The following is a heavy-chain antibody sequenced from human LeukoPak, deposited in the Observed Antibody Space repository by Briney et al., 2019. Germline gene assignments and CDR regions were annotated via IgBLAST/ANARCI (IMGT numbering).Heavy chain of an antibody. CDR2: VYYSGST. D-gene: IGHD2-2*01. CDR1: GDSLSNYY. J-gene: IGHJ4*02. V-gene: IGHV4-59*08. Sequence: SETLSLTCTVSGDSLSNYYWTWFRQPPGKGLEWIGYVYYSGSTNYSPSLKSRVTISVHTSKNQFSLMLTSVTAADTAVNYCARPLYQLHGFDYWGQGNLVTVSS. CDR3: ARPLYQLHGFDY.